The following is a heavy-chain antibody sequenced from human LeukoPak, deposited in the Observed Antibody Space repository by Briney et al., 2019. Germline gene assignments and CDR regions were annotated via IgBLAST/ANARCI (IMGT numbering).Heavy chain of an antibody. CDR1: GGSISSSSYY. CDR2: IYYSGST. Sequence: SETLSLTCTVSGGSISSSSYYWGWIRQPPGKGLEWIGYIYYSGSTNYNPSLKSRVTISVDTSKNQFSLKLSSVTAADTAVYYCARQPNYYDSSGYYYFDYWGQGTLVTVSS. D-gene: IGHD3-22*01. J-gene: IGHJ4*02. V-gene: IGHV4-61*05. CDR3: ARQPNYYDSSGYYYFDY.